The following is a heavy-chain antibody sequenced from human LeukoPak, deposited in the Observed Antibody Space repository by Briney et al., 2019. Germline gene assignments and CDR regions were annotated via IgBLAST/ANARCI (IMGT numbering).Heavy chain of an antibody. D-gene: IGHD3-22*01. CDR3: ANDYYDSSGYYAIPLYFDY. Sequence: GGSLRLSCAASGFTFSSYGMHWVRQAPGKGLEWVAVISYDGSNKYYADSVKGRFTISRDNSKNTLYLQMNSLRAEDTAVYYCANDYYDSSGYYAIPLYFDYWGQGTLVTVSS. V-gene: IGHV3-33*05. J-gene: IGHJ4*02. CDR1: GFTFSSYG. CDR2: ISYDGSNK.